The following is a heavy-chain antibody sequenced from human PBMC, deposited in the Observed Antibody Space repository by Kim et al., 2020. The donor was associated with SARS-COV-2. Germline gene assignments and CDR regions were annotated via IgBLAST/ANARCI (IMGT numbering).Heavy chain of an antibody. V-gene: IGHV1-46*01. J-gene: IGHJ4*02. CDR2: INPSGGST. CDR1: GYTFTSYY. D-gene: IGHD1-1*01. Sequence: ASVKVSCKASGYTFTSYYMHWVRQAPGQGLEWMGIINPSGGSTSYAQKFQGRVTMTRDTSTSTVYMELSSLRSEDTAVYYCARGDWNDGWKVSPPDYWGQGTLVTVSS. CDR3: ARGDWNDGWKVSPPDY.